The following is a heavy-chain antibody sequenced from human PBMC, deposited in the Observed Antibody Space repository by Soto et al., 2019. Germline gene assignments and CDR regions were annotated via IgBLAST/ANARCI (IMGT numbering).Heavy chain of an antibody. J-gene: IGHJ5*02. D-gene: IGHD3-3*01. CDR2: ISSSGSTI. V-gene: IGHV3-11*01. Sequence: LRLSCSASGFTFSYYYMIWIRQAPGKGLEWVSYISSSGSTIYYADSVKGRFTISRDNAKNSLYLQMNSLRAEDTAVYYCARLTYYDFWSGYSNWFDPWGQGTLVTVSS. CDR3: ARLTYYDFWSGYSNWFDP. CDR1: GFTFSYYY.